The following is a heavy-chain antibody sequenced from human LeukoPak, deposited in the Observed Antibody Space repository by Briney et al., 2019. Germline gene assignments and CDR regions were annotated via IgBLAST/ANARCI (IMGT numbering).Heavy chain of an antibody. CDR1: GFTFNNYA. J-gene: IGHJ4*02. CDR2: ISGSGGNT. CDR3: AKGGNTMVRGLITY. D-gene: IGHD3-10*01. Sequence: GGSLRLSCAASGFTFNNYAMNWVRQAPGKGLEWVSAISGSGGNTYYADSVKGRFTISRDNSKNTLYLQINSLRAEYTAVSYCAKGGNTMVRGLITYWGQGTLVTVSS. V-gene: IGHV3-23*01.